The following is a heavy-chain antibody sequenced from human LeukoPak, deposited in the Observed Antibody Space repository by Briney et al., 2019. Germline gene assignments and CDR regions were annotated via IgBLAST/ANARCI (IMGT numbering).Heavy chain of an antibody. Sequence: EGSLRLSCAASGFTFSSYSMNWVRQAPGKGLEWVSSISSSSSYIYYADSVKGRFTISRDNAKNSLYLQMNSLRAEDTAVYYCARGGLERRGFDCWGQGTLVTVSS. CDR1: GFTFSSYS. V-gene: IGHV3-21*01. J-gene: IGHJ4*02. CDR3: ARGGLERRGFDC. D-gene: IGHD1-1*01. CDR2: ISSSSSYI.